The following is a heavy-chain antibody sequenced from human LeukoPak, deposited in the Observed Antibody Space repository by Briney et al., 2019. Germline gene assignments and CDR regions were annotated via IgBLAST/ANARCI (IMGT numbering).Heavy chain of an antibody. CDR1: EFTFSSYA. V-gene: IGHV3-23*01. Sequence: GGSLRLSCVVSEFTFSSYAMSWVRQAPGKGLEWVSAISGSGGSTYYADSVKGRFTISRDNSKNTLYLQMNSLRAEDTAIYYCAREGPRGNSQFDYWGQGTLVTVSS. J-gene: IGHJ4*02. CDR3: AREGPRGNSQFDY. D-gene: IGHD2/OR15-2a*01. CDR2: ISGSGGST.